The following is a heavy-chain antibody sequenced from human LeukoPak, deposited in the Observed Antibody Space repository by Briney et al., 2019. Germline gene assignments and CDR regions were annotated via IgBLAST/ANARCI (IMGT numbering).Heavy chain of an antibody. Sequence: GGSLRLSCAASGFTFSSYSMNWVRQAPGKGLEWVSSISSSSSYIYYADSVKGRFTISRDNAKNSLYLQMNSLRAEDTAVYYCARDFSIAVAPFDYWGQGTLVTVSS. CDR2: ISSSSSYI. CDR3: ARDFSIAVAPFDY. J-gene: IGHJ4*02. D-gene: IGHD6-19*01. CDR1: GFTFSSYS. V-gene: IGHV3-21*01.